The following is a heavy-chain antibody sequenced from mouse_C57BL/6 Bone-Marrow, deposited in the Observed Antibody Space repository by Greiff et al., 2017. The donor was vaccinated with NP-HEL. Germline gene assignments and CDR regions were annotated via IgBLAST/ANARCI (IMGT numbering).Heavy chain of an antibody. J-gene: IGHJ2*01. CDR2: IHPNSGST. CDR1: GYTFTSYW. V-gene: IGHV1-64*01. Sequence: QVQLKQPGAELVKPGASVKLSCKASGYTFTSYWMHWVKQRPGQGLEWIGMIHPNSGSTNYNEKFKSKATLTVDKSSSTAYMQLSSLTSEDSAVYYCARGGDNYYYGSSNYRGQGTTLTVSS. CDR3: ARGGDNYYYGSSNY. D-gene: IGHD1-1*01.